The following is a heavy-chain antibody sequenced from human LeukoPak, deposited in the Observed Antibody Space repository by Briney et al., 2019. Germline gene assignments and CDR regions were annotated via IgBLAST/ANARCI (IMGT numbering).Heavy chain of an antibody. CDR2: INPNSGGT. D-gene: IGHD1-20*01. J-gene: IGHJ4*02. CDR3: ARALHGGITGNNSLDY. V-gene: IGHV1-2*02. CDR1: GYTFTGYY. Sequence: GASVKVSCKASGYTFTGYYMHWVRQAPGQGLEWMGWINPNSGGTNYAQKFQGRVTMTRDTSISTAYMELSRLRSDDTAVYYCARALHGGITGNNSLDYWGQGTLVTVSS.